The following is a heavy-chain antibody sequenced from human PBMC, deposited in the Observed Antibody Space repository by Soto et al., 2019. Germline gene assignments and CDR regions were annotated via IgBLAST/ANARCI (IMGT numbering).Heavy chain of an antibody. V-gene: IGHV4-31*03. CDR2: IYYSGST. CDR3: ARETPYDILTGTWSYAFDI. Sequence: SETLSLTCTVSGGSISSGGYYWSWIRQHPGKGLEWIGYIYYSGSTYYNPSLKSRVTISVDTSKNQFSLKLSSVTAADTAVYYCARETPYDILTGTWSYAFDIWGQGTMVTVSS. CDR1: GGSISSGGYY. D-gene: IGHD3-9*01. J-gene: IGHJ3*02.